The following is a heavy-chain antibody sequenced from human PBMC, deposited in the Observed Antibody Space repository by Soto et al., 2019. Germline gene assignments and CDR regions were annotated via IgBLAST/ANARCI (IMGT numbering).Heavy chain of an antibody. V-gene: IGHV3-33*01. J-gene: IGHJ4*02. CDR1: GFTFTSYG. Sequence: QVQLVESGGGVVQPGRSLRLSCAASGFTFTSYGMHWVRQAPGKGLEWVAVIWHDGNNKYYVDSVEGRFTVSRDNSKNTLYLQMNSLRAEDTAGYHCARDRGRDEAIDYWGQGTLVTVSS. CDR2: IWHDGNNK. CDR3: ARDRGRDEAIDY. D-gene: IGHD2-15*01.